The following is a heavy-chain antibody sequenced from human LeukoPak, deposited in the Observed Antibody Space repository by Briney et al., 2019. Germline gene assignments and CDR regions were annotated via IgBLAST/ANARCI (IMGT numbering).Heavy chain of an antibody. D-gene: IGHD3-3*01. CDR2: MIPIFGTA. CDR3: AREGGVTIFGVVVHYFDY. V-gene: IGHV1-69*13. Sequence: ASVKVSCKASGGTFSSYAISWVRQAPGQGLEWMGGMIPIFGTANYAQKFQGRVTITADESTSTAYMELSSLRSEDTAVYYCAREGGVTIFGVVVHYFDYWGQGTLVTVSS. J-gene: IGHJ4*02. CDR1: GGTFSSYA.